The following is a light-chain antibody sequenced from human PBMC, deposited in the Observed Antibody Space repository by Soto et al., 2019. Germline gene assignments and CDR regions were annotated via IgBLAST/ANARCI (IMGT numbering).Light chain of an antibody. Sequence: EIVLTHSTDTLSLSPGERVTLSCRASQIVNNNYLAWYQQKPGQAPRLLIYGASNRATGIPDRFSGSGSGTDFTLTISRLEPEDFAVYYCQQYGSSPRTFGQGTKVDI. V-gene: IGKV3-20*01. CDR2: GAS. CDR1: QIVNNNY. J-gene: IGKJ1*01. CDR3: QQYGSSPRT.